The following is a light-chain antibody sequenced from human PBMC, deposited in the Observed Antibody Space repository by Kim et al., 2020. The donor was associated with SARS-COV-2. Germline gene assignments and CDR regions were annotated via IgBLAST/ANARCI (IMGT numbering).Light chain of an antibody. CDR3: AAWDDNLNGVG. CDR2: GYN. Sequence: GPRVTISCYGSFSNVGRNTVNWYQQLPGTAPKLLIFGYNQRPSGVPDRFSGSKSGTSASLAISGLQSEDEADYYCAAWDDNLNGVGFGGGTQLTVL. CDR1: FSNVGRNT. V-gene: IGLV1-44*01. J-gene: IGLJ2*01.